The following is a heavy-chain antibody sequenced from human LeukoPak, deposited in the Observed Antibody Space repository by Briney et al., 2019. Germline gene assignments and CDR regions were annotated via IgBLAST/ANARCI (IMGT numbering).Heavy chain of an antibody. J-gene: IGHJ5*02. CDR3: ARHPDSSGENWFDP. CDR2: IYYSGST. D-gene: IGHD3-22*01. V-gene: IGHV4-59*08. Sequence: SETLSLTCTVSGGSISSYYWSWIRQPPGKGLEWIGYIYYSGSTNYNPSLKSRVTISVDTSKNQFSLKLSSVTAADTAVYYCARHPDSSGENWFDPWGQGTLVTVSS. CDR1: GGSISSYY.